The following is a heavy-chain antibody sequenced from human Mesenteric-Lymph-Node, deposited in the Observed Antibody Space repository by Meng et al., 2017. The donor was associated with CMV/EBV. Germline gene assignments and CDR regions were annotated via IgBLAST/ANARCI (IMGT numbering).Heavy chain of an antibody. J-gene: IGHJ6*02. D-gene: IGHD3-10*01. Sequence: ASVKVSCKASGYAFMHWVRQAPGQGFEWMGIINPSGSSTTYPQKFQGRVTMTRDASTSTVYMELSSLRSDDTAVYYCARGVLLWFGTDYYYGMDVWGQGTTVTVSS. CDR3: ARGVLLWFGTDYYYGMDV. V-gene: IGHV1-46*01. CDR1: GYAF. CDR2: INPSGSST.